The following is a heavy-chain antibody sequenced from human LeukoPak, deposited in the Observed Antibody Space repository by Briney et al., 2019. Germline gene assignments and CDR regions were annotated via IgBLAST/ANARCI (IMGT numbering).Heavy chain of an antibody. J-gene: IGHJ4*02. D-gene: IGHD3-16*01. Sequence: PGGSLRLSCAASGFTFSSYGMHWVRQAPGKGLEWVANIKQDGSEKYYVDSVKGRFTISRDNAKNSLYLQMNSLRAEDTAVYYCARDSDVPFDYWGQGTLVTVSS. CDR3: ARDSDVPFDY. CDR1: GFTFSSYG. CDR2: IKQDGSEK. V-gene: IGHV3-7*01.